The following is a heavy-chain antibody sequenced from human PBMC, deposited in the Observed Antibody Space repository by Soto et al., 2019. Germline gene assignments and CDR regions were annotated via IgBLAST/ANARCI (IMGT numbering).Heavy chain of an antibody. CDR1: GFTFSHYY. Sequence: QVQLVESGGGLVKPGGSLRLSCADSGFTFSHYYMSWIRHAPGKGLEWVSYISSSGSTIYYADSVKGRFTISRDNAKNSLYLQMNSLRAEDTAVYYCARARGLERRYYYYFMDVWGKGTTVTVSS. D-gene: IGHD1-1*01. CDR3: ARARGLERRYYYYFMDV. V-gene: IGHV3-11*01. J-gene: IGHJ6*03. CDR2: ISSSGSTI.